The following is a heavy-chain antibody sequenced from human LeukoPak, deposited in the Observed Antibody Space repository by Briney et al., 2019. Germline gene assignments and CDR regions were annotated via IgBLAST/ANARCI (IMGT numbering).Heavy chain of an antibody. CDR3: ARAVGPH. CDR1: GFTFSSYA. CDR2: INHSGST. D-gene: IGHD4-23*01. Sequence: GSLRLSCAASGFTFSSYAMSWVRQPPGKGLEWIGEINHSGSTNYNPSLKSRVTISVDTSKNQFSLKLSSVTAADTAVYYCARAVGPHWGQGTLVTVSS. V-gene: IGHV4-34*01. J-gene: IGHJ4*02.